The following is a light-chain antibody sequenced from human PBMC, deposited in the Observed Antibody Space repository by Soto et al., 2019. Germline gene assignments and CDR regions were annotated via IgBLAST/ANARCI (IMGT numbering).Light chain of an antibody. V-gene: IGKV1-6*01. CDR2: AAS. J-gene: IGKJ1*01. CDR1: QGIRNE. Sequence: AIQMTQSPSSLSASVGDRVTITCRASQGIRNELGWYQQKTGKAPKLLIYAASTLQSGVPSRFSGSGSGTDFTLTISSLQPEDFATYYYLQDYNHPWTFGQGTKVEIK. CDR3: LQDYNHPWT.